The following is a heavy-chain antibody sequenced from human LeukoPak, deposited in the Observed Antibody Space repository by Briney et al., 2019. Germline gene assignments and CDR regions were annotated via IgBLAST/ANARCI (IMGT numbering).Heavy chain of an antibody. J-gene: IGHJ4*02. CDR1: GFTFSSYA. CDR2: ISSGGSYE. Sequence: PGRSLRLSCAASGFTFSSYAMHWVRQAPGKGLEWVSIISSGGSYEYYADSVKGRFTISRDNSKNTLFLQLNSLRAEDTAVYYCARDSTYYYDSGSSGPHYFANWGQGTLVTVSS. CDR3: ARDSTYYYDSGSSGPHYFAN. V-gene: IGHV3-30*01. D-gene: IGHD3-10*01.